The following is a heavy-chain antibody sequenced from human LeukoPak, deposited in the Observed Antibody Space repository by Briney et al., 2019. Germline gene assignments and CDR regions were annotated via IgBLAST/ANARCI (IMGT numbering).Heavy chain of an antibody. V-gene: IGHV3-48*03. Sequence: GGSLRLSCAASGFTLSSFEMNWVRQAPGKGLEWVSYISSGGSTIDYADSVRGRFTISRDNAKNSLYLQMNSLRAEDTAVYYCARDAHYYDSSGYFRAPFDYWGQGTLVTVSS. J-gene: IGHJ4*02. CDR1: GFTLSSFE. CDR3: ARDAHYYDSSGYFRAPFDY. CDR2: ISSGGSTI. D-gene: IGHD3-22*01.